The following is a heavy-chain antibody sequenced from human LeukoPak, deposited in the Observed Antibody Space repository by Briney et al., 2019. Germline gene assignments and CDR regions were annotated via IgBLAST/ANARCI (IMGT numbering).Heavy chain of an antibody. J-gene: IGHJ4*02. D-gene: IGHD1-26*01. CDR1: GGSISSGGYS. Sequence: PSETLSLTCAVSGGSISSGGYSWSWIRQPPGKGLEWIGYIYHSGSTYYNPSLKSRVTISVDRSKNQFSLKLSSVTAADTAVYYCARSGGSYTLDVAYWGQGILVTVSS. CDR3: ARSGGSYTLDVAY. V-gene: IGHV4-30-2*02. CDR2: IYHSGST.